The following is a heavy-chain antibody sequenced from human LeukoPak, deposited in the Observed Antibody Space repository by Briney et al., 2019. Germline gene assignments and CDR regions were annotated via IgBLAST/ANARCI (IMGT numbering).Heavy chain of an antibody. Sequence: TGGSLRLSCAASGFTFSSYAMSWVRQAPGKGLEWVSAISGSGGSTYYADSVKGRFTISRDNSKNTLYLQMNSLRAEDTAVYYCAKGTSSIEGAPTGYWGQGTLVTVSS. CDR2: ISGSGGST. V-gene: IGHV3-23*01. J-gene: IGHJ4*02. D-gene: IGHD1-26*01. CDR1: GFTFSSYA. CDR3: AKGTSSIEGAPTGY.